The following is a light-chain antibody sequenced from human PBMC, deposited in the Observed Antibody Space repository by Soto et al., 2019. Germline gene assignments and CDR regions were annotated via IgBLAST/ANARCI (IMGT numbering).Light chain of an antibody. CDR1: LSISTY. CDR3: QQTYSNPLT. Sequence: DIQVTQSPPSLSASVGDRVTITCRASLSISTYMAWYQQKPGRAPMLLIYVASNLQSGVPLRFSGSGSGSDFTLTISSLQPEDFATYFCQQTYSNPLTFGGGTKVEIK. CDR2: VAS. J-gene: IGKJ4*01. V-gene: IGKV1-39*01.